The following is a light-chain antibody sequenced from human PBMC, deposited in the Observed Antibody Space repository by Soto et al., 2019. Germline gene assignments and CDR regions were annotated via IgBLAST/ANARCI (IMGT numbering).Light chain of an antibody. CDR2: KAS. CDR1: QSINIW. Sequence: DIQMTQSPSTLSASVGDRVTITCRASQSINIWLAWYQQKPGKAPKLLIYKASNLESGVPSRFSGSGSGTEFTLTISSLQPDDFAAYYLHQYNSPPWTFGQGTKVEIK. V-gene: IGKV1-5*03. J-gene: IGKJ1*01. CDR3: HQYNSPPWT.